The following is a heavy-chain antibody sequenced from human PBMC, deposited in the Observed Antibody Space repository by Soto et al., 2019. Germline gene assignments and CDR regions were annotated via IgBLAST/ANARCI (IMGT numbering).Heavy chain of an antibody. CDR2: ISAYNGNT. D-gene: IGHD6-13*01. CDR1: GYTFTSYG. V-gene: IGHV1-18*01. Sequence: ASVKVSCKASGYTFTSYGISWVRQAPGQGLEWMGWISAYNGNTNYAQKLQSRVTMTTDTSTSTAYMELRSLRSDDTAVYYCARVRYIAAAGTMDYWGQGTLVTVSS. CDR3: ARVRYIAAAGTMDY. J-gene: IGHJ4*02.